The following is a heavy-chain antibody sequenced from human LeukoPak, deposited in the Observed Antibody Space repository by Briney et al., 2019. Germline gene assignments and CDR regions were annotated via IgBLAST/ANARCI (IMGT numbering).Heavy chain of an antibody. Sequence: SETPSLTCTVSGGSISSYYWSWIRQPPGKGLEWIGYIYYSGSTNYNPSLKSRVTISVDTSKNQFSLKLSSVTAADTAVYYCARAGYSSGWRLIDYWGQGTLVTVSS. V-gene: IGHV4-59*01. J-gene: IGHJ4*02. D-gene: IGHD6-19*01. CDR1: GGSISSYY. CDR3: ARAGYSSGWRLIDY. CDR2: IYYSGST.